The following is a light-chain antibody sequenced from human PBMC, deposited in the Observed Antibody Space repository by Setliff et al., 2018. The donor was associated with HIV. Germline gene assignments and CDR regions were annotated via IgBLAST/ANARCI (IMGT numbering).Light chain of an antibody. CDR1: SGDVGFYNF. J-gene: IGLJ1*01. CDR3: SSYTNSVTVV. V-gene: IGLV2-14*01. CDR2: EVS. Sequence: QSVLTQPASVSGSPGQSITISCTGTSGDVGFYNFVSWYQLHPGKAPKLIIYEVSNRPSGVSNRFSGSKSGNTASLTISGLQPEDGADYYCSSYTNSVTVVFGTGT.